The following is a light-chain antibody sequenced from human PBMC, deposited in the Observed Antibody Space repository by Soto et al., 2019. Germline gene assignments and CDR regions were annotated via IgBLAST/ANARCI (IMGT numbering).Light chain of an antibody. J-gene: IGKJ1*01. Sequence: EIVLTQSPGTLSLSPGERATLSCRASQSVTSSYLAWYQQKPGQAPRLLIYGVSSRATGIPDRFSGSGSGTDVSLTISRLEPEDSAVYYCQQYGSTPRTFGQGTKVEIK. CDR2: GVS. V-gene: IGKV3-20*01. CDR1: QSVTSSY. CDR3: QQYGSTPRT.